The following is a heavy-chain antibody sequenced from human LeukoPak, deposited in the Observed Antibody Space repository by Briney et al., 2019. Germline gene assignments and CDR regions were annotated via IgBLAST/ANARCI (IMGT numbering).Heavy chain of an antibody. D-gene: IGHD4-23*01. CDR1: GFTFSSYS. CDR2: ISSSSSYI. CDR3: ARDAGGGNLSWEYYFDY. Sequence: PGGSLRLSCAASGFTFSSYSLNWVRQAPGKGLEWVSSISSSSSYIYYADSVKGRFTISRDNSKNTLYLQMNSLRAEDTAVYYCARDAGGGNLSWEYYFDYWGQGTLVTVSS. J-gene: IGHJ4*02. V-gene: IGHV3-21*04.